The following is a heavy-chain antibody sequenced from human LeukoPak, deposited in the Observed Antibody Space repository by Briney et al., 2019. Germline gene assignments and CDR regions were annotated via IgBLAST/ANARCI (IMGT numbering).Heavy chain of an antibody. CDR2: IKQDGSEK. Sequence: GGSLRLSCAASGFTFSSYWMSWVRQAPGKGLEWVANIKQDGSEKYYVDSVKGRFTISRDNAKNSLYLQMNSLRAEGTAVYYCARVKGYYYDSSFQGFDYWGQGTLVTVSS. J-gene: IGHJ4*02. CDR3: ARVKGYYYDSSFQGFDY. D-gene: IGHD3-22*01. CDR1: GFTFSSYW. V-gene: IGHV3-7*01.